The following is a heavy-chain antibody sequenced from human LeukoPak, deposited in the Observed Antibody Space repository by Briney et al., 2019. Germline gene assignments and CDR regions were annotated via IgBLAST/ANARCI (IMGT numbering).Heavy chain of an antibody. CDR2: FDPEDGET. Sequence: ASVKVSCKVSGYTLTELSMHWVRQAPGKGLEWMGGFDPEDGETIYAQKFQGRVTMTEDTSTDTAYMELSSLRSEDTAVYYCATGWYWAHEYSGSYRGMNYWGQGTLVTVSS. V-gene: IGHV1-24*01. J-gene: IGHJ4*02. D-gene: IGHD1-26*01. CDR3: ATGWYWAHEYSGSYRGMNY. CDR1: GYTLTELS.